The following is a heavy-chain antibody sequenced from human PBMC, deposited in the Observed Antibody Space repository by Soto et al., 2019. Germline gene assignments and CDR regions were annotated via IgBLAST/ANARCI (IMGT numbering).Heavy chain of an antibody. D-gene: IGHD2-2*01. CDR2: ITGSDVTT. CDR3: AKATHNGERGYCNSANCAAEYFQD. Sequence: EVQLLESGGGLVQPGGSLRLSCAASGFTFSNYAMSWFRQAPGKGLEWVASITGSDVTTYYAYSVNGRVTISRDNSRNTMYLQMMSRRAEDTAVYYCAKATHNGERGYCNSANCAAEYFQDWGQGARDDVSS. CDR1: GFTFSNYA. V-gene: IGHV3-23*01. J-gene: IGHJ1*01.